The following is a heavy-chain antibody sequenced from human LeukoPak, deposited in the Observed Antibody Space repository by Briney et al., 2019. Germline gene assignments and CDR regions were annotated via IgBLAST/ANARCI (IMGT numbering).Heavy chain of an antibody. V-gene: IGHV3-21*01. D-gene: IGHD3-10*01. CDR3: AILWFGELLSHPFDY. J-gene: IGHJ4*02. Sequence: GGSLRLSCAASGFTFSSYSMNWVRQAPGKGLEWVSSISSSSSYIYYADSVKGRFTISRDNAKNSLYLQMNSLRAEDTAVYYCAILWFGELLSHPFDYWGQGTLVTVSS. CDR2: ISSSSSYI. CDR1: GFTFSSYS.